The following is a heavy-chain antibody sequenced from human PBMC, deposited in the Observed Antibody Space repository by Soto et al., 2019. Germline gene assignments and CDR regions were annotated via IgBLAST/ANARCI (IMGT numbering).Heavy chain of an antibody. CDR3: ARPDNYFFFMDF. Sequence: PSETLSLTCNVSGGSISSHYWSWIRQPPGKGLEWIGYIYYTGSTNYNPSLKSRVSISVDTSNNQFSLRLRSVTAADTAVYYCARPDNYFFFMDFWGKGTTVTVSS. CDR2: IYYTGST. CDR1: GGSISSHY. V-gene: IGHV4-59*08. J-gene: IGHJ6*03.